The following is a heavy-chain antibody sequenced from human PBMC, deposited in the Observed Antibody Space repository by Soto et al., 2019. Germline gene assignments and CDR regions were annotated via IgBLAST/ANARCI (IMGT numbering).Heavy chain of an antibody. V-gene: IGHV1-3*01. D-gene: IGHD6-13*01. Sequence: ASVKVSCKAFGYTFTCHEIHWVRQAPGQRLEWMGWINAADGNTKYSQDFQGRVTIIRDTSTNTAYMELNSLTSGDTAVYFCAKSGASSPGNWFAPWG. CDR2: INAADGNT. J-gene: IGHJ5*02. CDR3: AKSGASSPGNWFAP. CDR1: GYTFTCHE.